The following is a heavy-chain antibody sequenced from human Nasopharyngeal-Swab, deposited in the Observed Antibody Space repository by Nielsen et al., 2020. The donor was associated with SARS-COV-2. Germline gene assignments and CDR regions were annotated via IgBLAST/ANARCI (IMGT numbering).Heavy chain of an antibody. V-gene: IGHV3-15*01. D-gene: IGHD3-22*01. CDR1: GFTFSNAW. J-gene: IGHJ4*02. CDR3: TPLDYYDSSGLSF. Sequence: GGSLRLSCAASGFTFSNAWMSWVRQAPGKGLEWVGRIKSKTDGGTTDYAAPVKGRFTISRDDSKNTLYLQMNSLKTEDTAVYYRTPLDYYDSSGLSFWGQGTLVTVSS. CDR2: IKSKTDGGTT.